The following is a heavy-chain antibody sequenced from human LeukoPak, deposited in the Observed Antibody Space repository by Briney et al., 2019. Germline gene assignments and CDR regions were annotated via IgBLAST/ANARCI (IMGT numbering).Heavy chain of an antibody. Sequence: GRSLRLSCAASGLTFSSYGMHWVRQAPGKGLEWVAVIWYDGSNKYYADSVKGRFTISRDNSKNTLYLQMNSLRAEDTAVYYCARERGHTIFGVVFNWFDPWGQGTLVTVSS. D-gene: IGHD3-3*01. CDR3: ARERGHTIFGVVFNWFDP. CDR1: GLTFSSYG. CDR2: IWYDGSNK. J-gene: IGHJ5*02. V-gene: IGHV3-33*01.